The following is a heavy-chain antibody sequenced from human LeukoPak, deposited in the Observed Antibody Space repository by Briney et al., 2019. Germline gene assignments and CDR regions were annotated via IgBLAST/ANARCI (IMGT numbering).Heavy chain of an antibody. CDR1: GGSISSYY. Sequence: SGTLSLTCTVSGGSISSYYWSWIRQPPGKGLEWIGYVYYTGITNYNPSFKSPVTISVDTSKNQFSLKLTSMTAADTAVYFCARSLNEIGWFDSWGQGTLVTVSS. CDR2: VYYTGIT. D-gene: IGHD1-1*01. J-gene: IGHJ5*01. CDR3: ARSLNEIGWFDS. V-gene: IGHV4-59*01.